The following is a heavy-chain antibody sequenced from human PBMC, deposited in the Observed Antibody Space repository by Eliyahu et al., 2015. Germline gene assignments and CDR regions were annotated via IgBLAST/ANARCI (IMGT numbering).Heavy chain of an antibody. V-gene: IGHV3-33*01. D-gene: IGHD1-26*01. CDR1: GXPFSSYG. CDR3: ARERGATGPFDY. J-gene: IGHJ4*02. CDR2: IWYDGSNK. Sequence: QVQLVESGGGVVQPGRSLRLSCAASGXPFSSYGMHXVRQAPGKGLEWVAVIWYDGSNKYYADSVKGRFTISRDNSKNTLYLQMNSLRAEDKAVYYCARERGATGPFDYWGQGTLVTVSS.